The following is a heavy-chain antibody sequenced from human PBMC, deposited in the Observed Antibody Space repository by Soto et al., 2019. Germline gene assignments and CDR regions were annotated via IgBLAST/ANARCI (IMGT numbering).Heavy chain of an antibody. V-gene: IGHV2-5*02. CDR3: IQSRCGGDCLQSYASYYYYGMDV. J-gene: IGHJ6*02. CDR1: AFSLSTGGVG. CDR2: IYWDDDK. Sequence: QITLKESGPTLVKPTQTLTLTCTFSAFSLSTGGVGVGWIRQPPGKALEWLALIYWDDDKRYSPSLRSRLTITKDTSKPPVVFTTPTMDPVDTATYYCIQSRCGGDCLQSYASYYYYGMDVWGQATPVTVSS. D-gene: IGHD2-21*02.